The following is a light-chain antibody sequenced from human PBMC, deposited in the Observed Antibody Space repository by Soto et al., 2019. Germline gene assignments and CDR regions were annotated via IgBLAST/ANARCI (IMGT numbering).Light chain of an antibody. V-gene: IGLV4-69*01. Sequence: QLVLTQSPSASASLGASVKLTCTLSSGHSSYAIAWHQQQPEKGPRYLMKLSSDGSHSKGDGIPDRFSGSSSGAECYLTISSLQSEDEADYYCQTWDTGARVVFGGGTKLTV. CDR3: QTWDTGARVV. J-gene: IGLJ2*01. CDR1: SGHSSYA. CDR2: LSSDGSH.